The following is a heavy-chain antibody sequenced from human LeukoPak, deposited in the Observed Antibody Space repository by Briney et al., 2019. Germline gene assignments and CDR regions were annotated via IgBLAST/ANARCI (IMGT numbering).Heavy chain of an antibody. CDR3: ARGPEDSSGYYYVDY. CDR2: INHSGST. D-gene: IGHD3-22*01. CDR1: GGSFSGYY. J-gene: IGHJ4*02. V-gene: IGHV4-34*01. Sequence: KPSETLSLTCAVYGGSFSGYYWSWIRQPPGKGLEWIGEINHSGSTNYSPSLKSRVTISVDTSKNQFSLKLSSVTAADTAVYYCARGPEDSSGYYYVDYWGQGTLVTVSS.